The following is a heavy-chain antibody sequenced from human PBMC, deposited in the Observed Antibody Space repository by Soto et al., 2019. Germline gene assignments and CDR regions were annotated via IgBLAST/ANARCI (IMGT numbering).Heavy chain of an antibody. CDR2: ISFSGAT. D-gene: IGHD3-9*01. CDR1: GVSITSYF. CDR3: ARDRRDVYKRYFEL. V-gene: IGHV4-59*01. J-gene: IGHJ4*02. Sequence: SETLSLTCTVSGVSITSYFWSWIRQTTGKGLDWIGSISFSGATYSNPSLKGRAALSVDTSENHLSLTLNSVTAADTAVYFCARDRRDVYKRYFELWGQRIQVTVTS.